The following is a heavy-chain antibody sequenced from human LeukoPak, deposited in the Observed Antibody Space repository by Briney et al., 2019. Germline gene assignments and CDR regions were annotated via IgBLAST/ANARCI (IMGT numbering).Heavy chain of an antibody. Sequence: GGSLSLSCVGSGFIFGASSMNWVRQAPGKGLEWVASISSDNRHIFYADSVKGRFTISRDNAGNSLYLLMISLRDDDTAVYYCAKSSDRDYTAMGSCLFNPWGQGTLVTVSS. CDR1: GFIFGASS. D-gene: IGHD5-18*01. CDR3: AKSSDRDYTAMGSCLFNP. J-gene: IGHJ5*02. CDR2: ISSDNRHI. V-gene: IGHV3-21*06.